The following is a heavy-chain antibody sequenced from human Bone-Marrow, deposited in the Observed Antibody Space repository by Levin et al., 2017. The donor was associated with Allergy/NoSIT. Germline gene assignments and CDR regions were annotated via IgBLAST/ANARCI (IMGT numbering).Heavy chain of an antibody. CDR3: AREGDTYYDYIWGSYRPEFDY. Sequence: GGSLRLSCAASGFTFSSYEMNWVRQAPGKGLEWVSYISSSGSTIYYADSVKGRFTISRDNAKNSLYLQMNSLRAEDTAVYYCAREGDTYYDYIWGSYRPEFDYWGQGTLVTVSS. D-gene: IGHD3-16*02. J-gene: IGHJ4*02. V-gene: IGHV3-48*03. CDR1: GFTFSSYE. CDR2: ISSSGSTI.